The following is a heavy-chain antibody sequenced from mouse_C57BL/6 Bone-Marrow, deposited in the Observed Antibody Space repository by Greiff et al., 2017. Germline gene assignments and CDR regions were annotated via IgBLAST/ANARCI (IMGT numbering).Heavy chain of an antibody. Sequence: VQLQQSGAELVRPGASVKLSCTASGFNIKDDYMHWVKQRPEQGLEWIGWIDPENGDTEYASKFQGKATITADTSSNTAYLQLSSLTSADTAIYYCTSVYYDYDYALDYWGQGTSVTVSS. CDR1: GFNIKDDY. D-gene: IGHD2-4*01. V-gene: IGHV14-4*01. CDR2: IDPENGDT. CDR3: TSVYYDYDYALDY. J-gene: IGHJ4*01.